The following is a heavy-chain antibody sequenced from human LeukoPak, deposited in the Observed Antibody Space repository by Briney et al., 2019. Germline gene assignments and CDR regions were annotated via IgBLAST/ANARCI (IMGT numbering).Heavy chain of an antibody. CDR3: ARGSGGRSTNCQRCRFFDX. CDR2: INPNSGGT. J-gene: IGHJ4*02. CDR1: GYTFTDYY. V-gene: IGHV1-2*02. Sequence: ASVKVSCKASGYTFTDYYMHWVRQAPGQGLEWMGWINPNSGGTNYAQKFQGRVTVTKDTSISTVYMELTRLRSDDTAVYYCARGSGGRSTNCQRCRFFDXXXQXTXXTVSS. D-gene: IGHD2-15*01.